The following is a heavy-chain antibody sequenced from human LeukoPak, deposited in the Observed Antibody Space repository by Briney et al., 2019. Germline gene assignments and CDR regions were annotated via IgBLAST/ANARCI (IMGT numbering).Heavy chain of an antibody. V-gene: IGHV4-38-2*02. CDR3: ARDVRYSGYDLGTDY. D-gene: IGHD5-12*01. CDR1: GYSISSGYY. CDR2: IYHSGST. J-gene: IGHJ4*02. Sequence: PSETLSLTCAVSGYSISSGYYWGWIRQPSGKGLEWIGSIYHSGSTYYNPSLKSRVTISVDTSKNQFSLKLSSVTAADTAVYYCARDVRYSGYDLGTDYWGQGTLVTVSS.